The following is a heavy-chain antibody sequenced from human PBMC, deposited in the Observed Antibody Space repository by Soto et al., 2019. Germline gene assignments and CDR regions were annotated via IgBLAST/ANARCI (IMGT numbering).Heavy chain of an antibody. D-gene: IGHD3-22*01. V-gene: IGHV1-69*13. CDR1: GGTFSSYA. Sequence: SVKVSCKASGGTFSSYAISWVRQAPGQGLEWMGGIIPIFGTANYAQKFQGRVTITADESTSTAYMELSSLRSEDTAVYYCAREWGYYYDSSGYYLLGAFDIWGQGTMVTVS. J-gene: IGHJ3*02. CDR3: AREWGYYYDSSGYYLLGAFDI. CDR2: IIPIFGTA.